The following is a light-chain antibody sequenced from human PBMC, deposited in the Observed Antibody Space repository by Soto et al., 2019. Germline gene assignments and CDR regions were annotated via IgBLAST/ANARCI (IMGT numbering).Light chain of an antibody. J-gene: IGLJ1*01. CDR2: YDD. CDR1: SSNIGNNA. Sequence: QSVLTQPPSVSEAPRQRVTISCSGSSSNIGNNAVNWYQQLPGKAPKLLIYYDDLLPSGVSDRFSGSKSGTSASLAISGHQSEDEADFYCAAWDDSLNGYVFGTGTQLTVL. V-gene: IGLV1-36*01. CDR3: AAWDDSLNGYV.